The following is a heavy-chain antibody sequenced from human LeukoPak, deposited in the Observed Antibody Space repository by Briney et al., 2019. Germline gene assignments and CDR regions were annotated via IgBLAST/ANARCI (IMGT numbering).Heavy chain of an antibody. D-gene: IGHD3-10*01. V-gene: IGHV3-21*01. CDR1: GFAFSSYS. CDR3: ARESKWFGELCAFDI. Sequence: GGSLRLSCAASGFAFSSYSMNWVRQAPGKGLEWVSSISSSSSYMYYADSVKGRFTISGDNAKNSLYLQMNSLRAEDTAVYYCARESKWFGELCAFDIWGQGTMVTVSS. CDR2: ISSSSSYM. J-gene: IGHJ3*02.